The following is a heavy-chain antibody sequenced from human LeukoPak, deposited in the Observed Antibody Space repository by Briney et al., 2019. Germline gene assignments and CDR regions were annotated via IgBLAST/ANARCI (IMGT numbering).Heavy chain of an antibody. V-gene: IGHV3-23*01. CDR2: ISGSGGST. D-gene: IGHD3-3*01. J-gene: IGHJ4*02. CDR1: GFTFSSHT. Sequence: GGSLRLSCAASGFTFSSHTMSWVRQAPGKGLEWVSAISGSGGSTYYADSVKGRFTISRDNSKNTLYLQMNSLRAEDTAVYYCAKDPKKYYDFWSGYYTANYFDYWGQGTLVTVSS. CDR3: AKDPKKYYDFWSGYYTANYFDY.